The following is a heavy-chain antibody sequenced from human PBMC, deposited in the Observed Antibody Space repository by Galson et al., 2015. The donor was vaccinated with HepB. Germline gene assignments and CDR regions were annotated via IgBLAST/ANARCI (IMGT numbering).Heavy chain of an antibody. D-gene: IGHD3-3*01. J-gene: IGHJ4*02. CDR2: INAGNGNT. CDR3: AGLLEYYDFWDALKTVGFFFDY. CDR1: GYTFTSYA. Sequence: SVKVSCKASGYTFTSYAMHWVRQAPGQRLEWMGWINAGNGNTRYSQKFQGRVTISGDTSASTAYMELSSLRSEDTAVYYCAGLLEYYDFWDALKTVGFFFDYWGQGSLVTGSS. V-gene: IGHV1-3*01.